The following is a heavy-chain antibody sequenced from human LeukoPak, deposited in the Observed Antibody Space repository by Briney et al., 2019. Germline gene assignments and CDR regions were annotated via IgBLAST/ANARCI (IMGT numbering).Heavy chain of an antibody. D-gene: IGHD4-17*01. V-gene: IGHV4-4*07. CDR3: AREYGDSYFDS. CDR1: GGSFSTYY. CDR2: IYTRGSI. Sequence: SETLSLTCTVSGGSFSTYYWSWIRQPAGKRLEWIGRIYTRGSIDYNPSLKSRVTMSADTSKNQLSLRLSSVTAADTAVYYCAREYGDSYFDSWGQGTLVTAS. J-gene: IGHJ4*02.